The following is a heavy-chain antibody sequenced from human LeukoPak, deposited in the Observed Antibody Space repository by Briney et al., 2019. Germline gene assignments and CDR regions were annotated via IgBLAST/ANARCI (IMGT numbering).Heavy chain of an antibody. J-gene: IGHJ5*02. CDR3: ARDGSKSCSGGSCYLNWFDP. CDR1: GFTVSSNY. CDR2: IYSGGST. D-gene: IGHD2-15*01. V-gene: IGHV3-53*01. Sequence: GGSLRLSCAASGFTVSSNYMSWVRQAPGKGLEWVSVIYSGGSTYYADSVKGRFTISRDNAKNSLYLQMTSLRAEDTAVYYCARDGSKSCSGGSCYLNWFDPWGQGTLVTVSS.